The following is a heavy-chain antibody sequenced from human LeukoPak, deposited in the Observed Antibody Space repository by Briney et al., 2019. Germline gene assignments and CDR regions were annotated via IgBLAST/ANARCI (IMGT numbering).Heavy chain of an antibody. D-gene: IGHD3-22*01. Sequence: SETLSLTCSVSGGSISSGDYYWSWLRQPPGKGLEWIGYIYYSGSTYYNPSLKSRVTISVDTSKNQVSLKLSSVTAADTAVYYCAKGLGSILDYDSGGYYPSSFDIWGQGTMVTVSS. V-gene: IGHV4-30-4*01. CDR3: AKGLGSILDYDSGGYYPSSFDI. J-gene: IGHJ3*02. CDR2: IYYSGST. CDR1: GGSISSGDYY.